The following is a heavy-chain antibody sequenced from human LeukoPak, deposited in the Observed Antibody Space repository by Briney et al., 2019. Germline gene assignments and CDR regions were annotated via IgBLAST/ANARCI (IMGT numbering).Heavy chain of an antibody. CDR1: GYTFTGYY. V-gene: IGHV1-2*04. D-gene: IGHD6-6*01. J-gene: IGHJ6*02. Sequence: ASVKVSCKASGYTFTGYYMHWVRQAPGQGLEWMGWINPNSGGTNYAQKFQGWVTMTRDTSISTAYMELSRLRSDDTAVYCCAREYSSSSYYYYGMDVWGQGTTVTVSS. CDR3: AREYSSSSYYYYGMDV. CDR2: INPNSGGT.